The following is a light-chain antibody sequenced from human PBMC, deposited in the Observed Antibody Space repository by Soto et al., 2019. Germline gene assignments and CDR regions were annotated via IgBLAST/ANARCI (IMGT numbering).Light chain of an antibody. CDR1: QSVGSLS. J-gene: IGKJ1*01. CDR2: GAS. V-gene: IGKV3-20*01. Sequence: EIVLTQSPGTLSLSPGERATLSCRASQSVGSLSLAWYQQKPGQAPRLLIFGASNRATGIPDRFSGTGSGTAFTLTISRLEPEDFAVYYCQQYGSSGTFGQGTKVDIK. CDR3: QQYGSSGT.